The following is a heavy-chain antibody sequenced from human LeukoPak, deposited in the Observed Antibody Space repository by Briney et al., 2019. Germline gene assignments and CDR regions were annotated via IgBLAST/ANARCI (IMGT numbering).Heavy chain of an antibody. CDR1: GLNLEAYA. J-gene: IGHJ6*02. CDR2: ISGDGTIT. CDR3: AKDTPLFYHYYGIDV. Sequence: GGSLRLSCAASGLNLEAYAMHRVRQAPGKGLEWVSLISGDGTITYYADSVKGRFTISRDNSKNSLFLEMNSLRSEDTALYYCAKDTPLFYHYYGIDVWGQGTTVTVSS. V-gene: IGHV3-43*02.